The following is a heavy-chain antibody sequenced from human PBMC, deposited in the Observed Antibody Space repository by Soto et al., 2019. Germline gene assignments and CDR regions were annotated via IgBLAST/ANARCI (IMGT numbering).Heavy chain of an antibody. Sequence: AAVKVSCKASLGTFSSYAISWVRQAPGQGLEGMGGIIPIFGTANYVQKFQGRVTITADKSTSTAYMELSSLRSEDTAVYYCARAFQYYGRDVWGQGTTVTVSS. J-gene: IGHJ6*02. CDR1: LGTFSSYA. CDR2: IIPIFGTA. CDR3: ARAFQYYGRDV. V-gene: IGHV1-69*06.